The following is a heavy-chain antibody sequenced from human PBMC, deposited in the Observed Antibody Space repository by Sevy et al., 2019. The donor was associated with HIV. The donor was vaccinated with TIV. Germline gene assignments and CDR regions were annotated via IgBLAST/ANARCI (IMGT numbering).Heavy chain of an antibody. D-gene: IGHD3-10*01. CDR3: AREVPGSLYGMDV. J-gene: IGHJ6*02. CDR1: GFTFSSYD. CDR2: IGTAGDT. Sequence: GGSLRLSCAASGFTFSSYDIHWVRQPTGKGLEWVSGIGTAGDTYYPGSVKGGFTISRENVKNSLYLQMNSLRAGDTAVYYCAREVPGSLYGMDVWGQGTTVTVSS. V-gene: IGHV3-13*01.